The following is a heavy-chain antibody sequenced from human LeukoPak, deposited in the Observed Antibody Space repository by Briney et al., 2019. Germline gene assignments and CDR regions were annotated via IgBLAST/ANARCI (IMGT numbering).Heavy chain of an antibody. CDR3: ARETAVTTAIHLNHFDL. J-gene: IGHJ4*02. CDR2: INPDSGDT. Sequence: ASVKVSCEASGYTXTFHYLHGVRQAPGQGLEWMGWINPDSGDTHYAQRFQGRVSVTRDTSITTAYMDLSTLRSDDTAMYYCARETAVTTAIHLNHFDLWGQGTLITVSS. D-gene: IGHD4-17*01. CDR1: GYTXTFHY. V-gene: IGHV1-2*02.